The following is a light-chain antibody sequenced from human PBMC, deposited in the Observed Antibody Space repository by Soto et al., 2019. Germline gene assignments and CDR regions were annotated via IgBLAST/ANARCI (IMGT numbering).Light chain of an antibody. CDR3: QYRCNWPTT. V-gene: IGKV3-11*01. J-gene: IGKJ2*01. CDR2: EGS. Sequence: EIVLTQSPAILSLSPGERATLSCRASQSVNNYLAWYQQKAGQAPRLLIYEGSKRATGIPARFSGSGSGTDFTLTISSPEPEDFAVYYCQYRCNWPTTFGQGTKGEIK. CDR1: QSVNNY.